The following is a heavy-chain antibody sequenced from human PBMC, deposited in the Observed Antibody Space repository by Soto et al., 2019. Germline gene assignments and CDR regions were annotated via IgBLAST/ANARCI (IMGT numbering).Heavy chain of an antibody. CDR1: GYTFTSYD. J-gene: IGHJ4*02. D-gene: IGHD3-10*01. V-gene: IGHV1-8*01. CDR2: MNPNSGNT. CDR3: ATRTFGSNAFFDT. Sequence: ASVKVSCKASGYTFTSYDINWVRQATGQGLEWMGWMNPNSGNTGYAQKFQGRVTMTRNTSISTAYMELSSLRSEDTAVYYCATRTFGSNAFFDTWGQGALVTVSS.